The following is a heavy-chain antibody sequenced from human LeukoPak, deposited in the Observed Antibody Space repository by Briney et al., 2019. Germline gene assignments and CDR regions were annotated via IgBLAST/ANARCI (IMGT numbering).Heavy chain of an antibody. V-gene: IGHV4-59*02. CDR1: GGSVNSYY. CDR2: IYYTGGST. J-gene: IGHJ4*02. CDR3: ARGSILDY. Sequence: PSETLSRTCAVSGGSVNSYYWSWIRQVPGKGLEWIGYIYYTGGSTNYNPSLKSRVTISVDTPKNQFSLKLTSVTPADTAVYYCARGSILDYWGQGTLVTVSS.